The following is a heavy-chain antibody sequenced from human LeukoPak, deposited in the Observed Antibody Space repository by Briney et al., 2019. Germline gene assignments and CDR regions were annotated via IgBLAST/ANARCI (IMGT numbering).Heavy chain of an antibody. D-gene: IGHD3-10*01. J-gene: IGHJ4*02. CDR1: GGSISSYY. Sequence: SETLSLTCSVSGGSISSYYWSWIRQPPGKGLEWIGSIYYSGSTYYNPSLKSRVTISVDTSKNQFSLKLSSVTAADTAVYYCARDRPGESNDYWGQGTLVTVSS. CDR3: ARDRPGESNDY. CDR2: IYYSGST. V-gene: IGHV4-59*05.